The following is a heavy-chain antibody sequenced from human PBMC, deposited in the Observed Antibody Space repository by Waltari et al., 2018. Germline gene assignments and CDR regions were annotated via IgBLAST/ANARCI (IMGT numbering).Heavy chain of an antibody. CDR2: IIPIFGTT. J-gene: IGHJ4*02. D-gene: IGHD6-25*01. V-gene: IGHV1-69*12. CDR1: GGTFTPYA. Sequence: QVQLVQSGAEVEKPGSSVKVACKASGGTFTPYAISWARQAPGQGLEWMGGIIPIFGTTNYAQKFQGRVTITADESTSTAFMELSSLRSEDTAVYYCARAAAIYYFDYWGQGTLVTVSS. CDR3: ARAAAIYYFDY.